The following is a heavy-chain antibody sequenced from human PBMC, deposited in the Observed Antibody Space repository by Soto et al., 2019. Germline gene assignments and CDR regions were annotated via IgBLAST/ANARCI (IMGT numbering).Heavy chain of an antibody. CDR1: GFTFTSYA. Sequence: QVQLVESGGGVVQPGRSLRLSCAASGFTFTSYAMHWVRQAPGKGLEWVAVISYDGSNKYYADSVKGRSTISRDNSKNTLYLQMNSLRAEDTAVYYCAKGYCNWYYFDYWGQGTLVTVSS. D-gene: IGHD4-4*01. V-gene: IGHV3-30*18. CDR3: AKGYCNWYYFDY. J-gene: IGHJ4*02. CDR2: ISYDGSNK.